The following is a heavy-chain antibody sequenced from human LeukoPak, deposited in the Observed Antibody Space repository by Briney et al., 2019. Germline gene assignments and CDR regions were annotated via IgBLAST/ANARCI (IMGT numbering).Heavy chain of an antibody. Sequence: SETLSLTCTASGFTISSYYWNWIRQPPGQGLEWIGHIYYSGSTNYDPSLKCRDTISVDTSNNQFTLKLSSVTAADTDVYYCAREGAAAGYNGFDHWGQGTLVTVSS. J-gene: IGHJ5*02. CDR1: GFTISSYY. D-gene: IGHD6-13*01. V-gene: IGHV4-59*12. CDR2: IYYSGST. CDR3: AREGAAAGYNGFDH.